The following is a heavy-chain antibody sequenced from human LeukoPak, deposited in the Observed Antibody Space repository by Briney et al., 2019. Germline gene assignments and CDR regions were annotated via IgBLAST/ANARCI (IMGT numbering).Heavy chain of an antibody. Sequence: ASVKVSCKASGYTFTSYGISWVRQAPGQGLEWMGWISAYNGNTNYAQKLQGRVTMTTDTSTSTAYMELRSLRSDDTAVYYRARDNPDSSGWYGTLYYYYGMDVWGQGTTVTVSS. CDR2: ISAYNGNT. CDR3: ARDNPDSSGWYGTLYYYYGMDV. CDR1: GYTFTSYG. V-gene: IGHV1-18*01. J-gene: IGHJ6*02. D-gene: IGHD6-19*01.